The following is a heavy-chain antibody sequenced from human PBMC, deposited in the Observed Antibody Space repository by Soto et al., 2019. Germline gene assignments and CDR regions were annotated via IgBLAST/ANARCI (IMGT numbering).Heavy chain of an antibody. D-gene: IGHD3-22*01. V-gene: IGHV3-23*01. Sequence: EVQLLESGGGLVQPGGSLRLSCAASGFNFIDYAVSWVRQAPGQGLEWVSSISGSGVSTYYADSVKGRFTVSRDNSKDPLYPEIDPLPAHRTAGLLLAQPFGASFYFYSLGPGTLVTVSS. CDR2: ISGSGVST. J-gene: IGHJ4*01. CDR1: GFNFIDYA. CDR3: AQPFGASFYFYS.